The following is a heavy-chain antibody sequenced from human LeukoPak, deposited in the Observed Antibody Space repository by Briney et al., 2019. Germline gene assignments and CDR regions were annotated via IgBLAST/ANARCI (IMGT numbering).Heavy chain of an antibody. D-gene: IGHD1-14*01. V-gene: IGHV3-21*01. CDR3: ARGLHRGQLNWFDP. CDR2: ISSSSSYI. Sequence: PGGSLRLSCAASGFTFSSYSMNWVHQAPGKGLEWVSSISSSSSYIYYADSVKGRFTISRDNAKNSLYLQMNSLRAEDTAVYYCARGLHRGQLNWFDPWGQGTLVTVSS. CDR1: GFTFSSYS. J-gene: IGHJ5*02.